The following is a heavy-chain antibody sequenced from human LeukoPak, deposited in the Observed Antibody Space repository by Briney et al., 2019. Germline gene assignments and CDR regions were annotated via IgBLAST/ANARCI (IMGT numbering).Heavy chain of an antibody. CDR2: ISGSGGST. D-gene: IGHD6-13*01. Sequence: GGSLRLSCAASGFIFSQYSINWVRQAPGKGLEWVSAISGSGGSTYYADSVKGRFTISRDNSKNTLYLQMNSLRAEDTAVYYCAKDPYSRYFDYWGQGTLVTVSS. J-gene: IGHJ4*02. V-gene: IGHV3-23*01. CDR1: GFIFSQYS. CDR3: AKDPYSRYFDY.